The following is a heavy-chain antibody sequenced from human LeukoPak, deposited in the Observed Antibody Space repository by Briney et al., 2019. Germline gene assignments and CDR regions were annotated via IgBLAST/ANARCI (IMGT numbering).Heavy chain of an antibody. V-gene: IGHV3-48*04. Sequence: GGSLRLSCATSGFTFSSYAMSWVRQAPGKRLEWVSYISSSSSSTIYYADSVKGRFTISRDNAKNSLYPQMNSLRAEDTAVYYCARDWDGSGSYYGRTHGYWGQGTLVTVSS. CDR1: GFTFSSYA. J-gene: IGHJ4*02. CDR3: ARDWDGSGSYYGRTHGY. CDR2: ISSSSSSTI. D-gene: IGHD3-10*01.